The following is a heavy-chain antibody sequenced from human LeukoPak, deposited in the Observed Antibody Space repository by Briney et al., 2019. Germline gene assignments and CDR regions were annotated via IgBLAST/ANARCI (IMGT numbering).Heavy chain of an antibody. CDR2: ISSSSSYI. D-gene: IGHD3-22*01. Sequence: GGSLRLSCAASGFTFRSYRMNWVRQAPGKGLEWVSSISSSSSYIYYADSVKGRFTISRDNAKNSLYLQMNSLRAEDTAVYYCARASIMYYDSSGYCSWGQGTLVTVSS. V-gene: IGHV3-21*01. CDR3: ARASIMYYDSSGYCS. CDR1: GFTFRSYR. J-gene: IGHJ5*02.